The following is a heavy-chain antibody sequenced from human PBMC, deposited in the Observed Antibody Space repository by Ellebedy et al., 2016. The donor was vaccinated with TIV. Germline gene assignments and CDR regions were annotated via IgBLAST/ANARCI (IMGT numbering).Heavy chain of an antibody. CDR1: GFTFSSYS. Sequence: GGSLRLSCAASGFTFSSYSMNWVRQAPGEGLEWVSSISSDTTYTYYADSVKGRFTISRENAKNSLYLQMNSLRAEDTAVYYCARDYRYGANSNRIDYWGRGTLVTVSS. CDR3: ARDYRYGANSNRIDY. CDR2: ISSDTTYT. V-gene: IGHV3-21*06. J-gene: IGHJ4*01. D-gene: IGHD4-23*01.